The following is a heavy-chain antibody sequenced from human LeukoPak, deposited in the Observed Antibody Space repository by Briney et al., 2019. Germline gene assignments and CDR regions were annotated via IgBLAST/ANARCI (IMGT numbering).Heavy chain of an antibody. CDR3: ARRGYSSSSNV. D-gene: IGHD6-6*01. Sequence: PSETLSLTCAVYGGSFSGYYWSWIRQPPGKGLEWIGEINHSGSTNYNPSLKSRVTISIDTSKNQFSLKLTSVTAADTAVYYCARRGYSSSSNVWGKGTMVTVSS. J-gene: IGHJ3*01. CDR2: INHSGST. V-gene: IGHV4-34*01. CDR1: GGSFSGYY.